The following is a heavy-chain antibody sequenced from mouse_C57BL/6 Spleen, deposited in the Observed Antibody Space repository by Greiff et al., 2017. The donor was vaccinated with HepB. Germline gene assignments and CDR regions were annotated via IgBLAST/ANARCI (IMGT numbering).Heavy chain of an antibody. J-gene: IGHJ3*01. CDR1: GYTFTSYG. D-gene: IGHD2-4*01. CDR2: IYPRSGNT. Sequence: VKLQESGAELARPGASVKLSCKASGYTFTSYGISWVKQRTGQGLEWIGEIYPRSGNTYYNEKFKGKATLTADKSSSTAYMELRSLTSEDSAVYFCAREDYDYDEGAYWGQGTLVTVSA. V-gene: IGHV1-81*01. CDR3: AREDYDYDEGAY.